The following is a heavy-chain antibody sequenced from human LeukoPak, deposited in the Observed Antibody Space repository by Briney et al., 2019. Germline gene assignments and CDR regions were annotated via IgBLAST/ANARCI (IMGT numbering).Heavy chain of an antibody. CDR3: AREYISSASEYFQH. D-gene: IGHD6-13*01. Sequence: ASVKVSFKASGYTFTGYYMHWVRQAPGQGLEWMGWINPNSGATNYAQKFQGRVTMTRDTSISTAYMDLSRLRSDDTAVYYCAREYISSASEYFQHWGQGTLVTVSS. J-gene: IGHJ1*01. V-gene: IGHV1-2*02. CDR1: GYTFTGYY. CDR2: INPNSGAT.